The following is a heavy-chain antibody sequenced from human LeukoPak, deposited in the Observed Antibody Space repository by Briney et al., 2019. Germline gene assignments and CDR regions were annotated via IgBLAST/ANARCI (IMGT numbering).Heavy chain of an antibody. CDR2: IIPIFGTA. V-gene: IGHV1-69*05. CDR3: ARTVREELLRGAFDI. CDR1: GGTFSSYA. J-gene: IGHJ3*02. D-gene: IGHD3-10*01. Sequence: SVKVSCKASGGTFSSYAISWVRQAPGQGLEWMGGIIPIFGTANYAQKFQGRVTITTDESTSTAYMELSSLRSEDTAVYYCARTVREELLRGAFDIWGQGTMVTVSS.